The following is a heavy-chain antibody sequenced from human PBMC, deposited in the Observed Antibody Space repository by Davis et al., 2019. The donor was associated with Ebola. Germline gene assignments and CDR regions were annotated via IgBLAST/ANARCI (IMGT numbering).Heavy chain of an antibody. CDR1: GFTFSSYW. J-gene: IGHJ4*01. Sequence: GESLKISCEASGFTFSSYWMSWVRQAPGKGLEWVANIKEDGSKKQYVDSLKGRFTISRDNAKKSLHLEVNSLRFDDTAVYYCARDASWSFDYWGHGTLVTVSS. CDR2: IKEDGSKK. CDR3: ARDASWSFDY. D-gene: IGHD2-8*01. V-gene: IGHV3-7*01.